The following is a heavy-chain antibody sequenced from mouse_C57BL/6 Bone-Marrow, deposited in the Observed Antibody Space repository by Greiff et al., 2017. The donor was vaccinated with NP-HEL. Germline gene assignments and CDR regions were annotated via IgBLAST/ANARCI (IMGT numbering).Heavy chain of an antibody. V-gene: IGHV14-4*01. CDR1: GFNIKDDY. CDR3: TSYYYGSSYWYFDV. D-gene: IGHD1-1*01. CDR2: IDPENGDT. Sequence: VQLQQSGAELVRPGASVKLSCTASGFNIKDDYMHWVKQRPEQGLEWIGWIDPENGDTEYAPKFQGKATLTADTSSNTAYLQLSSLTSEDAAVYYCTSYYYGSSYWYFDVWGTGTTVTVSS. J-gene: IGHJ1*03.